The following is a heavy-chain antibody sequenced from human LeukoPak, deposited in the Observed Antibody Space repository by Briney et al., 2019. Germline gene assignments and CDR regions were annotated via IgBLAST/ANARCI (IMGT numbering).Heavy chain of an antibody. CDR2: IKQEVSEK. Sequence: GGSLRLSCAPSLFTFSSYWMSWVRQAPGKGREWVGNIKQEVSEKYYVDSVKARFTIPRDNAKNPLYLQMNSMRDEDTAVYYCARNLVYCSGGSRYYHVGVDYWGQGTLVTVSS. J-gene: IGHJ4*02. D-gene: IGHD2-15*01. CDR1: LFTFSSYW. CDR3: ARNLVYCSGGSRYYHVGVDY. V-gene: IGHV3-7*01.